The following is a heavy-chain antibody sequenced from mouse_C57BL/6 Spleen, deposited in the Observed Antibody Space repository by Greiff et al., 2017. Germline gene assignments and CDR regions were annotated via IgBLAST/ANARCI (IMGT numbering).Heavy chain of an antibody. V-gene: IGHV1-82*01. CDR2: IYPGDGDT. J-gene: IGHJ2*01. Sequence: VNVVESGPELVKPGASVKISCKASGYAFSSSWMNWVKQRPGKGLEWIGRIYPGDGDTNYNGKFKGKATLTADKSSSTAYMQLSSLTSEDSAVYFCARSSITTVVEGDYWGQGTTLTVSS. CDR3: ARSSITTVVEGDY. CDR1: GYAFSSSW. D-gene: IGHD1-1*01.